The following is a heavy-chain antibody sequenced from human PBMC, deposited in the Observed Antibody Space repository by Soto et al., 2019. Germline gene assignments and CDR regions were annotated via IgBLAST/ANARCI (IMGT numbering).Heavy chain of an antibody. CDR1: GYTFTSYD. D-gene: IGHD3-3*01. Sequence: ASVKVSCKASGYTFTSYDINWVRQATGQGLEWMGWMNPNSGNTGYAQKFQGRVTMTRNTSISTAYMELSSLRSEDTAVYYCARVSSRWDFWSGYLGFDYWGQGTLVTVSS. CDR2: MNPNSGNT. J-gene: IGHJ4*02. V-gene: IGHV1-8*01. CDR3: ARVSSRWDFWSGYLGFDY.